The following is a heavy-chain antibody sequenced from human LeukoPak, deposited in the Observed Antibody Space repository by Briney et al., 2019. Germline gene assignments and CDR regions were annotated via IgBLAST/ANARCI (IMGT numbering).Heavy chain of an antibody. CDR3: ARARDSTLAAACLDY. Sequence: ASVKVSCKASGYSFTNYDINWVRQATGQGLEWMGWMNPKSGDTGYSQKFQGRVFITRDTSINTAYMELSSLGSDDTAVYYCARARDSTLAAACLDYWGQGTLVTVSS. CDR1: GYSFTNYD. J-gene: IGHJ4*02. V-gene: IGHV1-8*03. CDR2: MNPKSGDT. D-gene: IGHD6-13*01.